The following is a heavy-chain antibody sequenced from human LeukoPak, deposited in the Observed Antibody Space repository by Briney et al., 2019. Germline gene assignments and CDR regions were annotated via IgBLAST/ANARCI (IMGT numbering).Heavy chain of an antibody. CDR3: ARSRRITIFGQVREGFDY. CDR1: GGTFSSYA. D-gene: IGHD3-3*01. CDR2: IIPIFGTA. V-gene: IGHV1-69*05. J-gene: IGHJ4*02. Sequence: ASVKASCKASGGTFSSYAISWVRQAPGQGLEWMGGIIPIFGTANYAQKFQGRVTITTDESTSTAYMELSSLRSEDTAVYYCARSRRITIFGQVREGFDYWGQGTLVTVSS.